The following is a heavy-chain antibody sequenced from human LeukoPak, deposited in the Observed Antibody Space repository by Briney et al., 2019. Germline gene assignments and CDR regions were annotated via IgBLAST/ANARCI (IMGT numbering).Heavy chain of an antibody. CDR2: IYYSGST. Sequence: SETLSLTCTVSGGSLSSYYWSWIQQPPGKGLEWIGYIYYSGSTNYNPSLKSRVTISVDTSKNQFSLKLSSVTAADTAVYYCGGHIGSVWYYFDYWGQGTLVTVSS. J-gene: IGHJ4*02. CDR3: GGHIGSVWYYFDY. CDR1: GGSLSSYY. V-gene: IGHV4-59*08. D-gene: IGHD6-19*01.